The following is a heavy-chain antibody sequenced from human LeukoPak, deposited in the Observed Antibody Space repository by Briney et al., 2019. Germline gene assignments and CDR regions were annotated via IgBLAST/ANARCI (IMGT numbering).Heavy chain of an antibody. CDR3: AKGLREYNYGPPYDYYYMDV. D-gene: IGHD5-18*01. CDR1: GYTFTSYY. Sequence: ASVKVSCKASGYTFTSYYMHWVRQAPGQGLEWMGIINPSGGSTSYAQKFQGRVTMTRDMSTSTVYMELSSLRAEDTAVYYCAKGLREYNYGPPYDYYYMDVWGKGTTVTVSS. CDR2: INPSGGST. V-gene: IGHV1-46*01. J-gene: IGHJ6*03.